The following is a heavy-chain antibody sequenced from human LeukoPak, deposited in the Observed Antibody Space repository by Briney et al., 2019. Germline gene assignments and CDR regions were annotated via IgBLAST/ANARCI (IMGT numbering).Heavy chain of an antibody. J-gene: IGHJ4*02. CDR1: GFTFSSYG. CDR3: AKEESYYGSGSYYTY. Sequence: TGGSLRLSCAASGFTFSSYGMHWVRQAPGKGLEWVSCITGGSDYIFYADSVRGRFTISRDNAKNTLYLQMNSLRAEDTAVYYCAKEESYYGSGSYYTYWGQGTLVTVSS. D-gene: IGHD3-10*01. CDR2: ITGGSDYI. V-gene: IGHV3-21*01.